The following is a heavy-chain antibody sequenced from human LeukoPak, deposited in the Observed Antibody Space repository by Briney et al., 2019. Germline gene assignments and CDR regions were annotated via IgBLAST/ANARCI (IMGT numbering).Heavy chain of an antibody. CDR3: ARLSAIWFGEFNNWFDP. D-gene: IGHD3-10*01. V-gene: IGHV1-18*01. CDR2: ISAYNGNT. J-gene: IGHJ5*02. CDR1: GYTFTSYG. Sequence: ASVKVSCKASGYTFTSYGISWVRQAPGQGLEWMGWISAYNGNTNYAQKLQGRVTMTTDTSTSTAYMELRSLRSDDTAMYYCARLSAIWFGEFNNWFDPWGQGTLVTVSS.